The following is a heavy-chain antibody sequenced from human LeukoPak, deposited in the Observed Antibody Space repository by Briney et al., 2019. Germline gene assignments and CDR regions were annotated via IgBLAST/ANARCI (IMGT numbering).Heavy chain of an antibody. J-gene: IGHJ4*02. D-gene: IGHD7-27*01. V-gene: IGHV4-59*01. Sequence: SETLSLTCTVSGDSISSYYWSWIRQPPGKGLEWIGYIYYSGSTNYNPSLKSRVTISVDTSKNQFSLKLSSVTAADTAVYYCARELTGTFDYWGQGTLVTVSS. CDR2: IYYSGST. CDR1: GDSISSYY. CDR3: ARELTGTFDY.